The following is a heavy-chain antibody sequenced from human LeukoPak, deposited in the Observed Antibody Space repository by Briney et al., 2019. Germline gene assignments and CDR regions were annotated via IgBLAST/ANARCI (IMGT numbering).Heavy chain of an antibody. J-gene: IGHJ4*02. V-gene: IGHV4-34*01. CDR3: ARGGRNAMVRGVIPLDY. CDR2: INHSGST. CDR1: GGSFSGYY. D-gene: IGHD3-10*01. Sequence: PSETLSLTCAVYGGSFSGYYWSWIRQPPGKGLEWIGEINHSGSTNYNPSLKSRVTISVDTPKNQFSLKLSSVTAADTAVYYCARGGRNAMVRGVIPLDYWGQGTLVTVSS.